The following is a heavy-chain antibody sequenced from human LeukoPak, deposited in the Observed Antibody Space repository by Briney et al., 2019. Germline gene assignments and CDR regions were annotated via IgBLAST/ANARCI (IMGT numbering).Heavy chain of an antibody. V-gene: IGHV4-39*07. CDR3: ARDHNQYYYGSGVSGGWFDP. D-gene: IGHD3-10*01. J-gene: IGHJ5*02. CDR1: GGSISSSSYY. CDR2: IYYSGST. Sequence: NPSETLSLTCTVSGGSISSSSYYWGWIRQPPGKGLEWIGSIYYSGSTYYNPSVKSRVTISVDTSQNQFSLKLSSVTAADTAVYYCARDHNQYYYGSGVSGGWFDPWGQGTLVTVSS.